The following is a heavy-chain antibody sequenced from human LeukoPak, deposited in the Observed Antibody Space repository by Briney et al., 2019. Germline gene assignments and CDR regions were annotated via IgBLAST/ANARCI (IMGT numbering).Heavy chain of an antibody. V-gene: IGHV3-7*01. D-gene: IGHD4-23*01. CDR1: GFTFSSYW. Sequence: GGSLRLSCAASGFTFSSYWMSWVRQAPGKGLEWVANIKQDGSEKYYVDSVKGRFTISRDNAKNSLYLQMNSLRAEDTAVYYCAREGPVANSEAFDYWGQGTLVTVSS. J-gene: IGHJ4*02. CDR3: AREGPVANSEAFDY. CDR2: IKQDGSEK.